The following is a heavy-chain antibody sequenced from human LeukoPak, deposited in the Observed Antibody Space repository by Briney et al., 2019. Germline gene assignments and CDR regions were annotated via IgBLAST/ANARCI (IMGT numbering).Heavy chain of an antibody. Sequence: SETLSLTCTVSGGSITSNSYYWGWIRQPPGKGLEWIGSIYYSGSTYYNPSLKSRVTISVDTSKNQFSLKLSSVMATDTAESYGARTRSYTSSSWSADWGEGTLVTVSS. V-gene: IGHV4-39*01. CDR2: IYYSGST. CDR1: GGSITSNSYY. D-gene: IGHD6-6*01. J-gene: IGHJ4*02. CDR3: ARTRSYTSSSWSAD.